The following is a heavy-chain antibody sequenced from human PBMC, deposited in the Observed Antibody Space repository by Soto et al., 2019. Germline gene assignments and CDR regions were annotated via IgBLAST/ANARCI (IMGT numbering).Heavy chain of an antibody. D-gene: IGHD6-19*01. V-gene: IGHV3-30*03. Sequence: GGSLRLSCAASGFTFRSYGMHWVRQAPGKGLEWVAVISYDGGNKYYAASVKGRFTISRDNSKNTLYLQMNSLRAEDTAVYYCSPGSYSSGWYFGYWGQGTLVTVSS. CDR2: ISYDGGNK. J-gene: IGHJ4*02. CDR1: GFTFRSYG. CDR3: SPGSYSSGWYFGY.